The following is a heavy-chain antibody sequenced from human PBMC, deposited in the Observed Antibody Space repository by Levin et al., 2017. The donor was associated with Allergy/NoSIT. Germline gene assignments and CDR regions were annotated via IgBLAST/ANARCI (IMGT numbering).Heavy chain of an antibody. J-gene: IGHJ2*01. CDR2: IIPILGIA. CDR1: GGTFSSYT. Sequence: SVKVSCKASGGTFSSYTISWVRQAPGQGLEWMGRIIPILGIANYAQKFQGRVTITADKSTSTAYMELSSLRSEDTAVYYCARTKEILTGPREYFDLWGRGTLVTVSS. V-gene: IGHV1-69*02. D-gene: IGHD3-9*01. CDR3: ARTKEILTGPREYFDL.